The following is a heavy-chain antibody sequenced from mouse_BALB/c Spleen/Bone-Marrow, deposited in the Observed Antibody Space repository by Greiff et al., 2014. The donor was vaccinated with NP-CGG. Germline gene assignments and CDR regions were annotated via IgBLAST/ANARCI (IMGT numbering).Heavy chain of an antibody. CDR3: ARSPYDGYYVFAY. CDR2: ITYSGYT. J-gene: IGHJ3*01. CDR1: GDSITSGY. Sequence: EVQLVESGPSLVKPSQTLSLTYSVTGDSITSGYWNWIRKFPGNKLEYMGYITYSGYTYYNPSLKSRISFTRDTSKNQFYLQLNSVTTEDTATYYCARSPYDGYYVFAYWGQGTLVTVSA. D-gene: IGHD2-3*01. V-gene: IGHV3-8*02.